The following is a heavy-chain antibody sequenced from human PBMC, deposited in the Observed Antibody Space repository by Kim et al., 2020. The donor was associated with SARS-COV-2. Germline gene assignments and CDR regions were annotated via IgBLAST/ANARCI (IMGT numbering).Heavy chain of an antibody. V-gene: IGHV1-8*01. CDR2: SGNT. J-gene: IGHJ4*02. Sequence: SGNTDYAQKFQGRVTMTRNTSITTAYMTLSNLRSEDTAVYFCARRSYPDYWGQGTLVTVSS. D-gene: IGHD1-26*01. CDR3: ARRSYPDY.